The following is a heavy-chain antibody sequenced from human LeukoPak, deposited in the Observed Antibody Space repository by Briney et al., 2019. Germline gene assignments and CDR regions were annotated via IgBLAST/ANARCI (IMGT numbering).Heavy chain of an antibody. CDR3: AGPGGDFDY. CDR2: IYGSGST. D-gene: IGHD3-16*01. V-gene: IGHV4-4*09. CDR1: GDSVTSYY. Sequence: SETLSLTCTVSGDSVTSYYWSWVRQPPGKGLEWIGYIYGSGSTNYNPSLKGRVTISVATSKNQFSLSLRSVTAADTAVYYCAGPGGDFDYWGQGTLVTVSS. J-gene: IGHJ4*02.